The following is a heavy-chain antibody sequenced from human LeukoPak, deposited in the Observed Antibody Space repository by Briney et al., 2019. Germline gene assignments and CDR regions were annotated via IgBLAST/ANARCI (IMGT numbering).Heavy chain of an antibody. V-gene: IGHV1-2*02. D-gene: IGHD6-19*01. CDR3: AREGPLVRWLPYNWFNP. Sequence: ASVKVSCKASGYTFTGYYMHWVRQAPGQGLEWMGWINPNSGGTNYAQKFQGRVTMTRDTSISTAYMELSRLRSDDTAVYYCAREGPLVRWLPYNWFNPWGQGTLVTVS. J-gene: IGHJ5*02. CDR2: INPNSGGT. CDR1: GYTFTGYY.